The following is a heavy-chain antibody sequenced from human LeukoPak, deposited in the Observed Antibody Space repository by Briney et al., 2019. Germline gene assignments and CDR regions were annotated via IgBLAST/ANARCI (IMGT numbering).Heavy chain of an antibody. CDR2: ISYDVSNK. V-gene: IGHV3-30*18. CDR1: GFTFISFG. Sequence: GGSLRLSCAASGFTFISFGMHWVRQAPGKGLEWVALISYDVSNKYYADSVKGRFTISRDNSKNTLYLQMNSLSAEDAAVYYCAKDWDPGYYDSSGSYPDYWGQGTLVTVSS. CDR3: AKDWDPGYYDSSGSYPDY. J-gene: IGHJ4*02. D-gene: IGHD3-22*01.